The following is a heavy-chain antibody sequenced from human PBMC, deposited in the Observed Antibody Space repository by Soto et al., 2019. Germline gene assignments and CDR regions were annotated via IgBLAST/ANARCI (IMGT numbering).Heavy chain of an antibody. Sequence: QVQLVQSGAEVKKPGSSVKVSCKASGGTFSSYAISWVRQAPGQGLEWMGGIIPIFGTANYAQKFRGRVTITADESTSTAYMELSSLRSEDTAVYYCATPRSYSSGRMPFDYWGQGTLVTVSS. V-gene: IGHV1-69*01. D-gene: IGHD6-19*01. CDR3: ATPRSYSSGRMPFDY. J-gene: IGHJ4*02. CDR2: IIPIFGTA. CDR1: GGTFSSYA.